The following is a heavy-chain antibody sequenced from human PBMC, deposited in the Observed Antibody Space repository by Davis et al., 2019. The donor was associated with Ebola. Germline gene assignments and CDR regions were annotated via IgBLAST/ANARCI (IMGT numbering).Heavy chain of an antibody. Sequence: GESLKISCAASGFTFSSYAMSWVRQAPGKGLEWVANIKQDGSEKYYVDSVKGRFTISRDNAKNSLYLQMNSLRAEDTAVYYCAKDGVYYYDSSGYYSYYFDYWGQGTLVTVSS. D-gene: IGHD3-22*01. CDR3: AKDGVYYYDSSGYYSYYFDY. CDR1: GFTFSSYA. CDR2: IKQDGSEK. J-gene: IGHJ4*02. V-gene: IGHV3-7*01.